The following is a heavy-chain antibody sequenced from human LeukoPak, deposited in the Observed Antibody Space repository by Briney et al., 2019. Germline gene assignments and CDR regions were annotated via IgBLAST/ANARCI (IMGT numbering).Heavy chain of an antibody. CDR2: IIPIFGTS. J-gene: IGHJ3*02. CDR1: GYTFTSYA. V-gene: IGHV1-69*06. CDR3: ARGRQYSSSLDAFDI. D-gene: IGHD6-6*01. Sequence: SVKVSCKASGYTFTSYAMNWVRQAPGQGLGWLGGIIPIFGTSNYAQRFQGRVTITADKSTSTAYMELGSLTSEDTAVYYCARGRQYSSSLDAFDIWDQGTVVTVSS.